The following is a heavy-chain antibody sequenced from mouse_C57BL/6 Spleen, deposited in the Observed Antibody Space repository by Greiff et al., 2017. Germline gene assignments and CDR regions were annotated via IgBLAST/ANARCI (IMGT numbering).Heavy chain of an antibody. CDR1: GFTFSDYG. Sequence: DVHLVESGGGLVKPGGSLKLSCAASGFTFSDYGMHWVRQAPEKGLEWVAYISSGSSTLYYADTVTGRFTISRDNAKNTLFLQMTSLRSEDTAMYYCASGLWDYDEIAYWGQGTLVTVSA. D-gene: IGHD2-4*01. CDR2: ISSGSSTL. J-gene: IGHJ3*01. V-gene: IGHV5-17*01. CDR3: ASGLWDYDEIAY.